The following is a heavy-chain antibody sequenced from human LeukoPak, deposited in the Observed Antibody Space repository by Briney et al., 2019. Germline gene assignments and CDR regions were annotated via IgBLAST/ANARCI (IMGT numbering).Heavy chain of an antibody. Sequence: PGGSLRLSCAASGFTFSSYALHWVRQPAGKGLEYVSAICSNGGSTYYANSVKSRFTISRDKSKNTLYLQMGSLRAEDMAVYYCARVGTTVTTPLDYWGQGTLVTVSS. V-gene: IGHV3-64*01. J-gene: IGHJ4*02. D-gene: IGHD4-17*01. CDR1: GFTFSSYA. CDR2: ICSNGGST. CDR3: ARVGTTVTTPLDY.